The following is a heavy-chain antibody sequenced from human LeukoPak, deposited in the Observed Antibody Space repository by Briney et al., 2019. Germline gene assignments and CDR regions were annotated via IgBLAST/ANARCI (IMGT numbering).Heavy chain of an antibody. Sequence: PGGSLRLSCVASGFTFNTHGMHWVRQTPGKGLEWVAFITYNGRNEQFADFVKGRFTISRDYSSNTVYLQMNSLRTEDTAVYYCAKDRRHFTVTTAAYFDYWGQGTLVTVSS. CDR3: AKDRRHFTVTTAAYFDY. CDR2: ITYNGRNE. V-gene: IGHV3-30*02. D-gene: IGHD4-17*01. CDR1: GFTFNTHG. J-gene: IGHJ4*02.